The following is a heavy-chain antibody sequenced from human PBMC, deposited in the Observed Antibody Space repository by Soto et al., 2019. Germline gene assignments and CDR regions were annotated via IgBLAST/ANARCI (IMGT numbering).Heavy chain of an antibody. J-gene: IGHJ5*02. Sequence: QVQLVESGGGLVKAGGSLRLSCAASGFTFKDYFMTWIRQTPGKGLEWVAYISNSGNTIYYADSVKGRLTISRDNAKNSLYLQMNSLRAEDTALYYCARGSSGWYRGWFDPWGQGTLVTVSS. CDR2: ISNSGNTI. V-gene: IGHV3-11*01. CDR1: GFTFKDYF. D-gene: IGHD6-19*01. CDR3: ARGSSGWYRGWFDP.